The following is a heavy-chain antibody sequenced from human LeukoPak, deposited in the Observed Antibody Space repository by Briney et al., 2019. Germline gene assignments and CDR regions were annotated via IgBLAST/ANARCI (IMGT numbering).Heavy chain of an antibody. V-gene: IGHV1-18*01. CDR1: GYTLTSYG. D-gene: IGHD3-10*01. CDR3: ARDRLAYGSGSYRGGY. Sequence: ASVKVSCKASGYTLTSYGISWVRQAPGQGLEWMGWIIAYNGNTNYAQKLQGRVTMTTDTSTSTAYMELRSLRSDDTAVYYCARDRLAYGSGSYRGGYWGQGTLVTVSS. J-gene: IGHJ4*02. CDR2: IIAYNGNT.